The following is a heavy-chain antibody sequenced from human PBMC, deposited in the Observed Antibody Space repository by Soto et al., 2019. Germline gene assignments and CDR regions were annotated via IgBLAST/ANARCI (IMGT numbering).Heavy chain of an antibody. CDR2: ISASGDNS. D-gene: IGHD3-3*01. J-gene: IGHJ4*02. V-gene: IGHV3-23*01. CDR3: ADGGEWSFNFVY. CDR1: GFTFSTYA. Sequence: GGSLRLSCAASGFTFSTYAMSWVRQAQGKGLEWVVGISASGDNSYYADSVKGRFTISRDNSKGILYLQMNNLRAEDTAVYYCADGGEWSFNFVYWGQGPLITFSS.